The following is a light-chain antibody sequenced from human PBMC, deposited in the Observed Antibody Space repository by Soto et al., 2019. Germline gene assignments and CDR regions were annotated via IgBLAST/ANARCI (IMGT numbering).Light chain of an antibody. V-gene: IGKV1-9*01. CDR3: QQLQSYPYT. CDR2: AAS. CDR1: QGISSY. J-gene: IGKJ2*01. Sequence: IQLTQSPSSLSASVGDRVTITCRASQGISSYLAWYQQKPGKAPKLLIYAASTLQSGVPSRFSGSGSGTDFTRTINSLQPEDFTTYYCQQLQSYPYTFGQGTKLEIK.